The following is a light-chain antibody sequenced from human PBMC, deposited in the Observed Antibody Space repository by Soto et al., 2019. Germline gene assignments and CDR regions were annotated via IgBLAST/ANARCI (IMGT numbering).Light chain of an antibody. Sequence: DIQMTQSPSTLSASVGDRVTITCQASQDISNYLNWYQQKPGKAPKRLIYKVSSLENGVPSRFSGSGSGTEFTLTISSLQLGVFAIYSYQMYNIHWRFGQGTKV. CDR1: QDISNY. CDR2: KVS. J-gene: IGKJ1*01. CDR3: QMYNIHWR. V-gene: IGKV1-5*03.